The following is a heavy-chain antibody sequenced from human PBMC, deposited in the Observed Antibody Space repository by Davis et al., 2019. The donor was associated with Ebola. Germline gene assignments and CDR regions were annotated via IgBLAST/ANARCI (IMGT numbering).Heavy chain of an antibody. D-gene: IGHD5-24*01. CDR3: ARGGRWLQNGFDP. CDR1: GFTFSSYW. J-gene: IGHJ5*02. V-gene: IGHV3-74*01. CDR2: INSDGSST. Sequence: HTGGSLRLSCAASGFTFSSYWMHWVRQAPGKGLVWVSRINSDGSSTSYADSVEGRFTISRDNAKNTLYLQMNSLRAEDTAVYYCARGGRWLQNGFDPWGQGTLVTVSS.